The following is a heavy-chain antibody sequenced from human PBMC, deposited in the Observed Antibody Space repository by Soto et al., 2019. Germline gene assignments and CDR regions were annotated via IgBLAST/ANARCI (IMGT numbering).Heavy chain of an antibody. CDR2: IYYSGST. V-gene: IGHV4-59*01. Sequence: PSEPLSLTCTVSGGSISSYYWSWIRQPPGKGLEWIGYIYYSGSTNYNPSLKSRVTISVDTSKDQFSLKLSSVTAADTAVYYCARADRGAPITWGQGTLVTVSS. D-gene: IGHD3-10*01. CDR3: ARADRGAPIT. CDR1: GGSISSYY. J-gene: IGHJ5*02.